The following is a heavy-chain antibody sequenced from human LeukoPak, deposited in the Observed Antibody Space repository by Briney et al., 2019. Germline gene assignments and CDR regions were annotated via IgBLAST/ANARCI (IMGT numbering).Heavy chain of an antibody. V-gene: IGHV4-34*01. D-gene: IGHD3-10*01. J-gene: IGHJ1*01. CDR1: GGSFSGYY. CDR3: ARRLYYYGSGSSLGYFQH. Sequence: SETLSLTCAVYGGSFSGYYWSWIRQPPGKGLEWIGEINHSGSTNYNPSLKSRVTISVDTSMNQFSLKLSSVTAADTAVYYCARRLYYYGSGSSLGYFQHWGQGTLVTVSS. CDR2: INHSGST.